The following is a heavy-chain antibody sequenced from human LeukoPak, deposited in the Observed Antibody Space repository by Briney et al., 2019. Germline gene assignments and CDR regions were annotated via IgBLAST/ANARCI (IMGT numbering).Heavy chain of an antibody. CDR1: GGSISSYY. Sequence: SETLSLTCTVSGGSISSYYWSWVRQPPGKGLEWIGYIYYSGSTNYNPSLKSRVTISVDTSKNQFSLKLSSVTAADTAVYYCARERPERNWFDPWGQGTLVTVSS. CDR3: ARERPERNWFDP. V-gene: IGHV4-59*12. J-gene: IGHJ5*02. CDR2: IYYSGST.